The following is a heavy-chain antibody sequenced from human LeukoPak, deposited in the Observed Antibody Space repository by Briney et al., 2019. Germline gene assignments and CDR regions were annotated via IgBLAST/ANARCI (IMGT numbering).Heavy chain of an antibody. CDR3: ARGSWPHYFDY. Sequence: PSGTLSLTCTVSGGSISSGGYYWSWIRQHPGKGLEWIGYIYYSGSTYYNPSLKSRVTISVDTSKNQFSLKLSSVTAADTAVYYCARGSWPHYFDYWGQGTLVTVSS. CDR2: IYYSGST. D-gene: IGHD6-13*01. J-gene: IGHJ4*02. CDR1: GGSISSGGYY. V-gene: IGHV4-31*03.